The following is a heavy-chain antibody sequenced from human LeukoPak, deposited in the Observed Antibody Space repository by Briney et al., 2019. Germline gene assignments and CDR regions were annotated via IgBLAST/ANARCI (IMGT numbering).Heavy chain of an antibody. V-gene: IGHV1-69*05. J-gene: IGHJ4*02. Sequence: GASXXXXXKASGGTFSSYAISWVRQAPGQGLEWMGRIIPIFGTANYAQKFQGRVTMTRDTSTSTVYMELSSLRSEDTAVYYCAREVRGLYSSSPLDYWGQGTLVTVSS. CDR1: GGTFSSYA. CDR2: IIPIFGTA. D-gene: IGHD6-6*01. CDR3: AREVRGLYSSSPLDY.